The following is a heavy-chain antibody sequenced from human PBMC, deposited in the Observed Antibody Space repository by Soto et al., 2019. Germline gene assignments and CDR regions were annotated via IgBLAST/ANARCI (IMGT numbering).Heavy chain of an antibody. J-gene: IGHJ5*02. CDR1: GGSISSGGYY. CDR3: ARGSARVFWFDP. D-gene: IGHD6-6*01. Sequence: QVQLQESGPGLVKPSQTLSLTCTVSGGSISSGGYYWSWIRQHPGKGLAWIGYIYYSGSTYYNPSLKSRVTISVDTSKNQFSLKLSSVTAADTAVYYCARGSARVFWFDPWGQGTLVTVSS. V-gene: IGHV4-31*03. CDR2: IYYSGST.